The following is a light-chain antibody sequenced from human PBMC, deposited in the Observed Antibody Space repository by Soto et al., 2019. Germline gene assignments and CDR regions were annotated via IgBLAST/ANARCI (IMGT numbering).Light chain of an antibody. CDR2: DVT. CDR3: TSYTSSNTLYV. J-gene: IGLJ1*01. V-gene: IGLV2-14*01. CDR1: SSDVGGYDY. Sequence: QSALTQPASVSGSPGQSITISCTGTSSDVGGYDYVSWYQQNQGKAPKLLIYDVTNRPSGVSNRFTGSKSGNTASLTISGLQAEDEADYYCTSYTSSNTLYVFGTGTQLTVL.